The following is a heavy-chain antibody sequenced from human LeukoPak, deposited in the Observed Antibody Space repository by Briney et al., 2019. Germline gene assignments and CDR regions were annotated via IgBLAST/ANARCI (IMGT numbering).Heavy chain of an antibody. CDR2: ISYDGSNK. CDR1: GFTFSSYA. D-gene: IGHD3-22*01. V-gene: IGHV3-30-3*01. J-gene: IGHJ4*02. Sequence: PGGPLRLSCAASGFTFSSYAMHWVRQAPGKGLEWVAVISYDGSNKYYADSVKGRFTISRDNSKNTLYLQMNSLRAEDTAVYYCARDQSSYYDSSGYDYWGQGTLVTVSS. CDR3: ARDQSSYYDSSGYDY.